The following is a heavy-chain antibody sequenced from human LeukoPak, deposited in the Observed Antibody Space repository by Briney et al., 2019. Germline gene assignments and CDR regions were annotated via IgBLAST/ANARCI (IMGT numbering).Heavy chain of an antibody. Sequence: ASVKVSCKVSGYTLTELSMHWVRQAPGKGLEWMGGFDPEDGETIYAQKFQGRVTMTEDTSTDTAYMELSSLRSEDTAVYYSATNPGDSSGYYDAAFDIWGQGTMVTVSS. V-gene: IGHV1-24*01. CDR1: GYTLTELS. CDR2: FDPEDGET. D-gene: IGHD3-22*01. CDR3: ATNPGDSSGYYDAAFDI. J-gene: IGHJ3*02.